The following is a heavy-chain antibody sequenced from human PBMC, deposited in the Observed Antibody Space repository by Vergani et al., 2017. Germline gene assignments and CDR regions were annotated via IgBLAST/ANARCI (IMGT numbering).Heavy chain of an antibody. V-gene: IGHV4-39*07. CDR2: IYYSGST. J-gene: IGHJ4*02. D-gene: IGHD2-2*01. CDR3: AGVPRYCSSTSCYVGSVDY. Sequence: QLQLQESGPGLVKPSETLSLTCTVPGGSISSSSYYWGWIRQPPGKGLEWIGSIYYSGSTYYNPSLKSRVTISVDTSKNQFSLKLSSVTAADTAVYYCAGVPRYCSSTSCYVGSVDYWGQGTLVTVSS. CDR1: GGSISSSSYY.